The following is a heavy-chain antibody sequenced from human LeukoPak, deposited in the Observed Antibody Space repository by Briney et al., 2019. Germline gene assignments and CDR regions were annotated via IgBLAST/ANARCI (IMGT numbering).Heavy chain of an antibody. Sequence: ASVKVSCKVSGYTLTELSMHWVRQAPGKGLEWMGGFDPEDGETIYAQKLQGRVTMTEDTSTDTAYMELSRLRSEDTAVYYCATDRPDYDSSPHRVAFDIWGQGTMVTVSS. D-gene: IGHD3-22*01. J-gene: IGHJ3*02. CDR2: FDPEDGET. V-gene: IGHV1-24*01. CDR1: GYTLTELS. CDR3: ATDRPDYDSSPHRVAFDI.